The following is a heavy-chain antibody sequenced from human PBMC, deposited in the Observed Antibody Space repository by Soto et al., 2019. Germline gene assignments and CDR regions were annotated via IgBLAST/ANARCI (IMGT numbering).Heavy chain of an antibody. Sequence: SVKVSCKASGGTFSSYAISWVRQAPGQGLEWMGGIIPIFGTANYAQKFQGRVTITADESTSTAYMELSSLRSEDTAVYYCARDNVDTAIYYYGMDVWGQGTTVTVSS. CDR2: IIPIFGTA. D-gene: IGHD5-18*01. CDR3: ARDNVDTAIYYYGMDV. CDR1: GGTFSSYA. V-gene: IGHV1-69*13. J-gene: IGHJ6*02.